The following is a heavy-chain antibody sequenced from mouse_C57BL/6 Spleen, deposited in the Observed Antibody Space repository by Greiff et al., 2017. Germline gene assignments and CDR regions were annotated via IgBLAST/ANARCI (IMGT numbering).Heavy chain of an antibody. CDR1: GFTFSDYG. V-gene: IGHV5-17*01. D-gene: IGHD2-3*01. CDR3: ARGIYDWDY. Sequence: EVKVEESGGGLVKPGGSLKLSCAASGFTFSDYGMHWVRQAPEKGLEWVAYISSGSSTIYYADTVKGRFTLSRDNAKNTLFLQMTSLRSEDTAMYYCARGIYDWDYWGQGTTLTVSS. CDR2: ISSGSSTI. J-gene: IGHJ2*01.